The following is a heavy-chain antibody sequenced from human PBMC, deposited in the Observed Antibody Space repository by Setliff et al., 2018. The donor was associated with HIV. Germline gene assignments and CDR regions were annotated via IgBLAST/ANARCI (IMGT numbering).Heavy chain of an antibody. D-gene: IGHD2-2*01. V-gene: IGHV4-59*01. J-gene: IGHJ4*02. CDR1: GGSISSYY. CDR3: ARSYCSSTSCSYYFNY. Sequence: SETLSLTCTVSGGSISSYYWNWIRQPPGKGLEWIGNMFYSGSTNYNPSLKSRVTMSVDTSNNQFSLKLSSVTAADTAVYHCARSYCSSTSCSYYFNYWGQGTLVTVS. CDR2: MFYSGST.